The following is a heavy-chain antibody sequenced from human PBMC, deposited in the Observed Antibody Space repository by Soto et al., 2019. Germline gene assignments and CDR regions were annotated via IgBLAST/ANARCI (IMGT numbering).Heavy chain of an antibody. J-gene: IGHJ4*02. CDR3: ARSLGGYDSNGYYFGY. CDR2: IYYSGST. V-gene: IGHV4-30-4*01. CDR1: GGSISSGDYY. D-gene: IGHD3-22*01. Sequence: QVQLQESGPGLVKPSQTLSLTCTVSGGSISSGDYYWSWIRQPPGKGLEWIGYIYYSGSTYYNPSLKSRVTISVDTSKNQFSLKLSSVTAADTAAYYCARSLGGYDSNGYYFGYWGQGTLVTVSS.